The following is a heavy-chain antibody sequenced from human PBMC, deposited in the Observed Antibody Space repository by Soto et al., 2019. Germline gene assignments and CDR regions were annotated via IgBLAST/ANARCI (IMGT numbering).Heavy chain of an antibody. V-gene: IGHV3-21*01. J-gene: IGHJ4*02. CDR3: VRGGSSRSH. CDR2: LSSGSRYV. CDR1: GFTFTNYI. Sequence: GSLRLSCTASGFTFTNYIMTWVRQAPGKGLKWVSSLSSGSRYVYYVDSVTGRFTISRDDAKNSVYLQMNSLRAEDAAVYYCVRGGSSRSHWGQGSRVTVSS. D-gene: IGHD3-16*02.